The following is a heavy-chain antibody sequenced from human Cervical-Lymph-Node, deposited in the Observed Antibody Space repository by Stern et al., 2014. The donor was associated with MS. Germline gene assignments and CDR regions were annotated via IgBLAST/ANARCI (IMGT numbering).Heavy chain of an antibody. CDR1: GYSFTTYA. CDR3: ARSIAGYGDSYHSAFDI. J-gene: IGHJ3*02. CDR2: ITPGNGNT. D-gene: IGHD4-17*01. Sequence: QVQLVQSGAEVKKPGASVRVSCQASGYSFTTYAIHWVRQAPGQRLEWMGWITPGNGNTRYSQKFQGRVSVVRDTSASTAYVELSSLTFEDTAVYYCARSIAGYGDSYHSAFDIWGQGTMVTVSS. V-gene: IGHV1-3*01.